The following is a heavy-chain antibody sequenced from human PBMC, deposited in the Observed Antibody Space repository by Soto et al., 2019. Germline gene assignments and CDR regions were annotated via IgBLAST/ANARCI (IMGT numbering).Heavy chain of an antibody. CDR2: ISYRGST. CDR3: ASSGIVGREVNTWFDP. D-gene: IGHD3-22*01. CDR1: AGSITTAY. Sequence: PSEALSVTGTGSAGSITTAYWSWIRQPLGKALEWIGYISYRGSTNYNPSLKSRLTISIGTSKSQISLKLTSMTTADTAVYYCASSGIVGREVNTWFDPWGQGTLVTVSS. J-gene: IGHJ5*02. V-gene: IGHV4-59*01.